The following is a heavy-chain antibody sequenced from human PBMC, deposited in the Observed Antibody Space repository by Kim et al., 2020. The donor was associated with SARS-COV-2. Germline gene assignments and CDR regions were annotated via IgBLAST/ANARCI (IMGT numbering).Heavy chain of an antibody. D-gene: IGHD3-22*01. Sequence: SRVTISVDTSKNQFSLKLSSVTAADTAVYYCARRNDYYDSSGYCYYFDYWGQGTLVTVSS. CDR3: ARRNDYYDSSGYCYYFDY. J-gene: IGHJ4*02. V-gene: IGHV4-39*01.